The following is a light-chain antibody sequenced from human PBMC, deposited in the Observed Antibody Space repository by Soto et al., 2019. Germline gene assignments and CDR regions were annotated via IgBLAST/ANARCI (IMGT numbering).Light chain of an antibody. J-gene: IGKJ1*01. CDR3: QQYNNWPWT. CDR1: QSISGT. V-gene: IGKV3-15*01. CDR2: GAS. Sequence: EIVLTQSPATLSVSPGGGATLSCRASQSISGTLAWYQQKPGQAPRLLIYGASTRATSFPARFSGSGSGTDFTLTISSLQSEDFAVYYCQQYNNWPWTFGQGTKVDIK.